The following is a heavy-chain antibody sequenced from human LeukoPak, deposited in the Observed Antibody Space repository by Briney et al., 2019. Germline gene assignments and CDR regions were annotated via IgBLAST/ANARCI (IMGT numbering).Heavy chain of an antibody. D-gene: IGHD3-3*01. Sequence: GGSLRLSCAASGFIFSNYALSWVRQAPGKGLEWVSSISSSSSYIYYADSVKGRFTISRDNAKNSLYLQMNSLRAEDTAVYYCAGDHWSGYTAWGQGTLVTVSS. CDR2: ISSSSSYI. J-gene: IGHJ4*02. V-gene: IGHV3-21*01. CDR1: GFIFSNYA. CDR3: AGDHWSGYTA.